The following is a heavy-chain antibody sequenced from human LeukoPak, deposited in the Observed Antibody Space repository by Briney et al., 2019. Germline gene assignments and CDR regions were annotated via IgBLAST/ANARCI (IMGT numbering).Heavy chain of an antibody. CDR2: IIPIFGTA. J-gene: IGHJ5*02. D-gene: IGHD2-2*01. V-gene: IGHV1-69*05. CDR1: GGTFSSYA. CDR3: ARGYCSSTSCYSDWFDP. Sequence: GASVKVSCKASGGTFSSYAISWVRQAPGQGLEWVGGIIPIFGTANYAQKFQGRVTITTDESTSTAYMELSSLRSEDTAVYYCARGYCSSTSCYSDWFDPWGQGTLVTVSS.